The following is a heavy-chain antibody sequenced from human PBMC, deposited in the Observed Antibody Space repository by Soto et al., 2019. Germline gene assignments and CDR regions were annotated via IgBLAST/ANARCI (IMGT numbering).Heavy chain of an antibody. Sequence: ASVKVSCKASGGTFSSYAISWVRQAPGQGLEWMGGIIPIFGTANYAQKFQGRVTITADESTSTAYMELSSLRSEDTAVYYCARDLTKAAGTFNWFDPWGQGTLVTVSS. CDR2: IIPIFGTA. J-gene: IGHJ5*02. CDR3: ARDLTKAAGTFNWFDP. D-gene: IGHD6-13*01. V-gene: IGHV1-69*13. CDR1: GGTFSSYA.